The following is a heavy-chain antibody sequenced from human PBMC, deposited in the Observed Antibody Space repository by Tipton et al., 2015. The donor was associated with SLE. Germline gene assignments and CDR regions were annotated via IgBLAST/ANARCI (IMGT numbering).Heavy chain of an antibody. J-gene: IGHJ4*02. CDR1: GFTFSSHG. V-gene: IGHV3-30*02. Sequence: GSLRLSCAASGFTFSSHGMHWVRQAPGKGLEWVAFVQFDGSNKYYADSVKGRFTISRDNSDNMVYLQMSSLRADDTAVYYCGKDTGNYACDYWGQGTLVTVSS. D-gene: IGHD3-16*01. CDR2: VQFDGSNK. CDR3: GKDTGNYACDY.